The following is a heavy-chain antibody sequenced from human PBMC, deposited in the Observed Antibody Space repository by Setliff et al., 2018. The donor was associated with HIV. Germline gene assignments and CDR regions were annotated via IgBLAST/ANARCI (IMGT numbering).Heavy chain of an antibody. J-gene: IGHJ3*02. Sequence: PGESLKISCKGSGYSFTSYWIGWVCQMPGKGLEWMGIIYPGDSETRYSPSFQGQVTISVDKSISTAYVQWSSLKASDTAMYYCARRGIVVVPAGAFDIWGQGTMVTVS. V-gene: IGHV5-51*03. D-gene: IGHD2-2*01. CDR3: ARRGIVVVPAGAFDI. CDR1: GYSFTSYW. CDR2: IYPGDSET.